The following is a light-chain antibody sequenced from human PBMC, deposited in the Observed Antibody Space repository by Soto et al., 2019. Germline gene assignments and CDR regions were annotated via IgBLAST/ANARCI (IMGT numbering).Light chain of an antibody. CDR2: EVT. CDR1: SSDVGGYNY. V-gene: IGLV2-8*01. CDR3: SSFSGFSPV. Sequence: QSALTQPPSASGSPGQSVTISCTGTSSDVGGYNYVSWYQQHPGKAPRLVIYEVTKRPSGVPDRFSGSKSGNTASLTVSGLQADDEADYYCSSFSGFSPVFGTGTKLTVL. J-gene: IGLJ1*01.